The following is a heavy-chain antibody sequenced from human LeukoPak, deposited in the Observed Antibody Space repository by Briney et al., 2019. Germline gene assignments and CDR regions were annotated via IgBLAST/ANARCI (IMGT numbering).Heavy chain of an antibody. CDR3: ARDPPNLCDFWSGYFGAYYYYGMDV. V-gene: IGHV3-30*19. J-gene: IGHJ6*02. CDR1: GFTFSSYG. CDR2: ISYDGSNK. D-gene: IGHD3-3*01. Sequence: PGGSLRLSCAASGFTFSSYGMHWVRQAPGKGLEWVAVISYDGSNKYYADSVKGRFTISRDNSKNTLYLQMNSLRAEDTAVYYCARDPPNLCDFWSGYFGAYYYYGMDVWGQGTTVTVSS.